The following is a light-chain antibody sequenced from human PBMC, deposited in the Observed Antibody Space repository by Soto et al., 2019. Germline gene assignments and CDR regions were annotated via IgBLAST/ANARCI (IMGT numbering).Light chain of an antibody. V-gene: IGLV1-40*01. CDR1: SSNIGAGCD. J-gene: IGLJ2*01. CDR2: GNS. Sequence: QSALTQPPSVSGAPGQRVTISCTGSSSNIGAGCDVHWYQQLPGTAPKLLIYGNSNRPSGVPDRFSGSKSGTSASLAITGLQAEDEADYYCQSYDSSLSAPVVFGGGTKLTVL. CDR3: QSYDSSLSAPVV.